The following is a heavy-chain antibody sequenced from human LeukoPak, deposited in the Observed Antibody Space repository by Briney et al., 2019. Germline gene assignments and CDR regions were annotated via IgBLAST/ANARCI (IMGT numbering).Heavy chain of an antibody. CDR1: GFTFSSYA. V-gene: IGHV3-30-3*01. CDR3: ARGTKRFLEWSPLVY. Sequence: GGSLRLSCAASGFTFSSYAMHWVRQAPGKGLEWVAVISYDGSNKYYADSVKGRFTISRDNSKNTLYLQMNSLRAGDTAVYYCARGTKRFLEWSPLVYWGQGTLVTVSS. J-gene: IGHJ4*02. CDR2: ISYDGSNK. D-gene: IGHD3-3*01.